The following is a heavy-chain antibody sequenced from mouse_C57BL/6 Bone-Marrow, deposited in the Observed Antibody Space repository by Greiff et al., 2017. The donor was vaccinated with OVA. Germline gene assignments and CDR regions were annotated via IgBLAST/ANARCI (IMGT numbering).Heavy chain of an antibody. Sequence: EVQLQQSGPELVKPGASVKMSCKASGYTFTDYNMHWVKQSHGQSLEWIGYINPNNGGTSYNQKFKGKATLTVNKSSSTAYMELRSLTSEESAVYYCARGGVYYGLDYWGQGTTLTVSS. V-gene: IGHV1-22*01. CDR1: GYTFTDYN. J-gene: IGHJ2*01. CDR2: INPNNGGT. CDR3: ARGGVYYGLDY. D-gene: IGHD1-1*01.